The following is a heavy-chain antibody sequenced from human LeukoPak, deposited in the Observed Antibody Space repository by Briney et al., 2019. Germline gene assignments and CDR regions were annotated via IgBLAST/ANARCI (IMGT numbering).Heavy chain of an antibody. CDR2: INGDGSET. V-gene: IGHV3-74*01. Sequence: GGSLRLSCTASGFTLSNYWMHWVRQAPGKGLVWVSRINGDGSETYYADSVKGRFTGSRDNAKNTVFLQMNNLRAEDTAVYYCVRDIREYDFWGQGTLVTVSS. J-gene: IGHJ4*02. CDR3: VRDIREYDF. D-gene: IGHD3-10*01. CDR1: GFTLSNYW.